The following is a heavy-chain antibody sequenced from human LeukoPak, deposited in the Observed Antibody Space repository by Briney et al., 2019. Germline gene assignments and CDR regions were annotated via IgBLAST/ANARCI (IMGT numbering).Heavy chain of an antibody. D-gene: IGHD3-16*01. J-gene: IGHJ4*02. Sequence: GGSLRLSCAASGFTFSSYGMHWVRQAPGKGLEWVAVIWYDGSEKYYADSVKGRFTISRDDAKNLLYLQMNSLRAEDTAVYYCARDPGWGALDHWGQGTLVTVS. V-gene: IGHV3-33*01. CDR1: GFTFSSYG. CDR2: IWYDGSEK. CDR3: ARDPGWGALDH.